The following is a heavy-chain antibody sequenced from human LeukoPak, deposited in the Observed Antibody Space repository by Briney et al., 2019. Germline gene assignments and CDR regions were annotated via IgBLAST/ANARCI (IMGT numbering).Heavy chain of an antibody. CDR1: GGSISSSPYY. CDR3: ARRTFPLYFDY. CDR2: FSYSGST. V-gene: IGHV4-39*01. J-gene: IGHJ4*02. D-gene: IGHD2/OR15-2a*01. Sequence: SQTLSLTCTVSGGSISSSPYYWDWIRQPPGKGLEWIGSFSYSGSTYYNPSLKSRVTISVDTSKNQFSLRLSSVTAADTAMFYCARRTFPLYFDYWGQGTLVTVSS.